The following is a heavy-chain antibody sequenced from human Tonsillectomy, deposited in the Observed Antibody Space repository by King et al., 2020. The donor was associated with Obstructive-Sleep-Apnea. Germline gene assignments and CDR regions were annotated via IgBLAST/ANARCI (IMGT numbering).Heavy chain of an antibody. V-gene: IGHV3-9*01. J-gene: IGHJ4*02. D-gene: IGHD6-13*01. CDR1: GFTFDDYA. Sequence: VQLVESGGGLIQPGRSLRLSCAASGFTFDDYAMHWVRQAPGKGLEWVSGITWNSGSIGYADSVKGRFTISRDNAKNSLYLQMNILRAEDTALYYCAKDGRIAAAGTGPYFDYWGQGALVTVSS. CDR2: ITWNSGSI. CDR3: AKDGRIAAAGTGPYFDY.